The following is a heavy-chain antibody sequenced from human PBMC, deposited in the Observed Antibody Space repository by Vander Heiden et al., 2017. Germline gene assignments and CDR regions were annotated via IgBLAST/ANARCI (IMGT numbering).Heavy chain of an antibody. V-gene: IGHV3-33*01. CDR3: ARDRDSGHFDY. J-gene: IGHJ4*02. D-gene: IGHD6-25*01. CDR1: GFCFGVFG. Sequence: QVQLVQSGGGVVQPGTSLRPHCAASGFCFGVFGMHWLRQAPGQGLEWGAIIGHEGNGISYADSVGGRFTISRDNSKNTLYLQLSSLRAEDTAIYYCARDRDSGHFDYWGLGALVTVSS. CDR2: IGHEGNGI.